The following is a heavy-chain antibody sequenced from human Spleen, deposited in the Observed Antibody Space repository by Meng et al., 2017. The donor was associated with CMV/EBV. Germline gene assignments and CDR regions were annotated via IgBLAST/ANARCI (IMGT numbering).Heavy chain of an antibody. Sequence: LRLSCTVSGGSISSSSYYWGWIRQPPGKGLEWIGSIYYSGSTYYNPSLKSRVTISVDTSKNQFSLKLSSVTAADTAVYYCAREMGGYCSSTSCYTRPYNWFDPWGQGTLVTVSS. D-gene: IGHD2-2*02. CDR2: IYYSGST. CDR1: GGSISSSSYY. J-gene: IGHJ5*02. CDR3: AREMGGYCSSTSCYTRPYNWFDP. V-gene: IGHV4-39*07.